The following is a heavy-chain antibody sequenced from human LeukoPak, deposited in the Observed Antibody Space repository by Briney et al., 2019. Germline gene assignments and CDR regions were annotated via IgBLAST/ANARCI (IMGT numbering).Heavy chain of an antibody. J-gene: IGHJ4*02. Sequence: SQTLSLTCTVSGGSISSGGYYWSWIRQHPGKGLEWIGYIYYSGSTYYNPSLKSRVTISVDTSKNQFSLKLSSVTAADTAVYYCARSYYYDSSGYYCDYWGREPWSPSPQ. CDR3: ARSYYYDSSGYYCDY. V-gene: IGHV4-31*03. CDR1: GGSISSGGYY. D-gene: IGHD3-22*01. CDR2: IYYSGST.